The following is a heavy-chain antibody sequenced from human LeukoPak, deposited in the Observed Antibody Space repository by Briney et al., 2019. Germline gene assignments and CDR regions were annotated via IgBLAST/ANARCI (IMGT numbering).Heavy chain of an antibody. Sequence: SQTLSLTCAISGDTVSSNCAAWNWLRPSRSRGLEWLGRSYYRPKWYNAFAVSVKSRITINPDTSKNQFSLQLNSVTPEDTAVYYCARDTGSGSFYYWGQGTLVTVSS. CDR2: SYYRPKWYN. J-gene: IGHJ4*02. D-gene: IGHD3-10*01. V-gene: IGHV6-1*01. CDR1: GDTVSSNCAA. CDR3: ARDTGSGSFYY.